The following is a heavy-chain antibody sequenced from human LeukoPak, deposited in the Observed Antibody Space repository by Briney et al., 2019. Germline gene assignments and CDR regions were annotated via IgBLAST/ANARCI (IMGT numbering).Heavy chain of an antibody. D-gene: IGHD1-20*01. CDR2: ISYDGSNK. CDR3: ARGHLTGTTANWFDP. Sequence: GGSLRLSCAASGFTFSSYGMHWVRQAPGKGLEWVAVISYDGSNKYYADSVKGRFTISRDNSKNTLYLQMNSLRAEDTAVYYCARGHLTGTTANWFDPWGQGTLVTVSS. CDR1: GFTFSSYG. J-gene: IGHJ5*02. V-gene: IGHV3-30*03.